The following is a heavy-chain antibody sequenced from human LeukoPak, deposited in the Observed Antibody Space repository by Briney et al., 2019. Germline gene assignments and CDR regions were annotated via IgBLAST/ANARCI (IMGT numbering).Heavy chain of an antibody. V-gene: IGHV3-48*03. CDR2: ISSSGSTI. Sequence: GGSLRLSCAASGFTFSSYEMNWVRQAPGKGLEWVSYISSSGSTIYYADSVKGRFTISRDNAKNSLYLQMNSLRAEDTAVYYCARECIQLWRANWFDPWGQGTLVTVSS. D-gene: IGHD5-18*01. J-gene: IGHJ5*02. CDR1: GFTFSSYE. CDR3: ARECIQLWRANWFDP.